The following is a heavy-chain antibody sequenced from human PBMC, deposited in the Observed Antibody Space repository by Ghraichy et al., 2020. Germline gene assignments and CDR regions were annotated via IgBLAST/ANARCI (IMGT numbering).Heavy chain of an antibody. J-gene: IGHJ6*04. Sequence: SVKVSCKASGDTFSSYAISWVRQAPGQGLEWMGRIIPILGIANYAQKFQGRVTITTDTSTSTAYMELSSLRSEDTAVYYCARDEDYADAVLGKGTTFTVSS. D-gene: IGHD4-17*01. V-gene: IGHV1-69*04. CDR2: IIPILGIA. CDR3: ARDEDYADAV. CDR1: GDTFSSYA.